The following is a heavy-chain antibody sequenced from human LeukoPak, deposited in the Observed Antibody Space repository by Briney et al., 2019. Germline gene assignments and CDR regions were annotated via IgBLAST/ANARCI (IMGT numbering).Heavy chain of an antibody. CDR3: AKAASSSWPSYYYGMDV. CDR1: GFIFSSYS. Sequence: GGSLRLSCAASGFIFSSYSMRWVRQAPGKGLEWVSVITGSGGNTYYADSVKGRFTISKDNSKNTVYLQMSGLRVDDTAVYYCAKAASSSWPSYYYGMDVWGQGTTVTVSS. CDR2: ITGSGGNT. J-gene: IGHJ6*02. D-gene: IGHD6-13*01. V-gene: IGHV3-23*01.